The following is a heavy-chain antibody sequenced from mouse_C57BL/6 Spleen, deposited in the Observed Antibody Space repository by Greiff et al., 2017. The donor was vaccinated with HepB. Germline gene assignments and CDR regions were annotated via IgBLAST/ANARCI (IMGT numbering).Heavy chain of an antibody. CDR3: ARGGSSWYFDV. J-gene: IGHJ1*03. Sequence: VQLQQPGAELVKPGASVKLSCKASGYTFTSYWMQWVKQRPGQGLEWIGEIDPSDSYNNYNQKFKGKATLTVDTSSSTAYMQLSSLTSEDSAVYYCARGGSSWYFDVWGTGTTVTVSS. D-gene: IGHD1-1*01. CDR1: GYTFTSYW. V-gene: IGHV1-50*01. CDR2: IDPSDSYN.